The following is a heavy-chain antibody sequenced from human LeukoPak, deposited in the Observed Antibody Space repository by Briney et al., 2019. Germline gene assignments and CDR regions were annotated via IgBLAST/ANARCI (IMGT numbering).Heavy chain of an antibody. V-gene: IGHV3-23*01. CDR3: LPYGSGST. CDR2: ISGSGDIT. J-gene: IGHJ5*02. CDR1: GFTFTSYG. D-gene: IGHD3-10*01. Sequence: PGGSLRLSCAASGFTFTSYGMHWVRQPPGKGLEWVSAISGSGDITYNADSVKGRFTISRDNSKNTVYLQMNSLRAEDTAVYYCLPYGSGSTWGQGTLVTVSS.